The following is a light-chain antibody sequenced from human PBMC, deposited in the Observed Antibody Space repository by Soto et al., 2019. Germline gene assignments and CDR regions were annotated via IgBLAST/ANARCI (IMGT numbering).Light chain of an antibody. CDR2: DAS. J-gene: IGKJ5*01. Sequence: EIVLTQSPATLSLSPGARAPLSCRASQSVSSYLAWYQQKPGQAPRLLIYDASNRATGIPARFSGSGSGTDFTLTISRLEPEDFAMYYCHQYGSSPPVTFGQGTRLEI. CDR1: QSVSSY. V-gene: IGKV3-20*01. CDR3: HQYGSSPPVT.